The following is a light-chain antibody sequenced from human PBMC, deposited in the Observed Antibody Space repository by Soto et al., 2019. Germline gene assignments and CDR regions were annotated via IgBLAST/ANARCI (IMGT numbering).Light chain of an antibody. CDR2: DVS. V-gene: IGLV2-14*01. CDR1: SSDVGGYNY. Sequence: QSALTQPASVSGSPGQSITISCTGTSSDVGGYNYVSWYQQQPGKAPKLMIYDVSNRPSGVSNRVSGSKSGNTASLTISGLQAEDEADYYCSSYTRSSALYVVFGGGTKVTVL. CDR3: SSYTRSSALYVV. J-gene: IGLJ2*01.